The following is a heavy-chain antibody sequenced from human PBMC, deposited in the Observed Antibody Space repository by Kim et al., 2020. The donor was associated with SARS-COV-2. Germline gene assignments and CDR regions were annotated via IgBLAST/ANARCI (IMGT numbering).Heavy chain of an antibody. CDR3: ARFYAYNWFDP. CDR1: GGSFSGYY. J-gene: IGHJ5*02. V-gene: IGHV4-34*01. CDR2: INHSGST. Sequence: SETLSLTCAVYGGSFSGYYWSWIRQPPGKGLEWIGEINHSGSTNYNPSLKSRVTISVDTSKNQFSLKLSSVTAADTAVYYCARFYAYNWFDPWGQGTLVTVSS. D-gene: IGHD3-16*01.